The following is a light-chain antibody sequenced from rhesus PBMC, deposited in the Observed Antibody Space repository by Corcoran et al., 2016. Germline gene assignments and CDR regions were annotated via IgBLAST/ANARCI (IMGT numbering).Light chain of an antibody. V-gene: IGKV1-74*01. CDR3: QHSYGTPFT. CDR2: KAS. CDR1: ENVNNY. J-gene: IGKJ3*01. Sequence: DIQMTQSPSSLSASVGDRVTITCRASENVNNYLHWYQQKPGKAPKLLIYKASTLQRGVPSRLSGSGSWTDFTLSISSLQPEDFATYYCQHSYGTPFTFGPGTKLDIK.